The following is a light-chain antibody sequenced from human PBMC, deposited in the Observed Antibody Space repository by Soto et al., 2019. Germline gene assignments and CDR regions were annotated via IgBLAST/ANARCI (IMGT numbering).Light chain of an antibody. J-gene: IGKJ4*01. V-gene: IGKV3-15*01. Sequence: EIVMTQSPATLSASPGERATLSCRASQSVRSDFAWYQQKPGQAPRLLFYGASTRTTGIPARFSGSGSETEFTLTISSLQSEDFAVYYCQQYNIWPPLTFGGGTRVEMK. CDR3: QQYNIWPPLT. CDR1: QSVRSD. CDR2: GAS.